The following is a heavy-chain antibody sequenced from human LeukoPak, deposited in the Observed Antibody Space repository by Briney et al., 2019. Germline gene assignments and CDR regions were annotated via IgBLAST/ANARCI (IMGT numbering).Heavy chain of an antibody. D-gene: IGHD3-16*01. V-gene: IGHV3-23*01. Sequence: GGSLRLSCAASGFTFSNYGMNWVRQAPGKGLEWVSAITGSGHTTYYADSVTGRFTISRDNSKNTLYLQMNSLRAEDTAVYYCAKEGELGEFDYWGQGTLVTVSS. J-gene: IGHJ4*02. CDR2: ITGSGHTT. CDR1: GFTFSNYG. CDR3: AKEGELGEFDY.